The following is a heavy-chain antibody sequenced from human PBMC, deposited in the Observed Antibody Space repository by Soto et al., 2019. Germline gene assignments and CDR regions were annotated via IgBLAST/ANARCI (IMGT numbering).Heavy chain of an antibody. CDR3: ARGEAIYDFFFSYGTHYDYTAI. CDR1: GFTLSSYA. CDR2: ISSNGGST. Sequence: GVSLRLSCAASGFTLSSYAMPWVRQAPGKGLEYVSAISSNGGSTYYANSVKGRFTISRDNSKNTLYLQMGSLRAEDMAVYYWARGEAIYDFFFSYGTHYDYTAIGGRGTSVPVS. V-gene: IGHV3-64*01. D-gene: IGHD3-3*01. J-gene: IGHJ6*02.